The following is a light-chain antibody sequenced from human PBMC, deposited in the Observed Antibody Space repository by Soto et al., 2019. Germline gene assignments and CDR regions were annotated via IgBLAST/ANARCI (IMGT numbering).Light chain of an antibody. V-gene: IGLV6-57*03. Sequence: NFMLTQPHSVSESPGKTVTISCTRSSGSIASHFVQWYQQRPGSAPTTVIYEDNQRPSGVPDRFSGSIDSSSNSASLTISGLKTEDEADYYCQSFDSTNYWIFGGGTKVTVL. CDR1: SGSIASHF. CDR3: QSFDSTNYWI. J-gene: IGLJ2*01. CDR2: EDN.